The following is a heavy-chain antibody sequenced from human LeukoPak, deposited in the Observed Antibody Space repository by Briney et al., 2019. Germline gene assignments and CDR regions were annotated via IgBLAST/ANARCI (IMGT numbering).Heavy chain of an antibody. CDR2: IYKSGST. CDR1: GDSINSNNYY. V-gene: IGHV4-39*01. CDR3: ARLGWLYGSGSMNWFDP. Sequence: SETLSLTCIVFGDSINSNNYYWGWVRQPPGKGLEWIVSIYKSGSTYYNPSLESLVTISVATSKNQFSLRLGPVTAADTAVYYCARLGWLYGSGSMNWFDPWGQGILVTVSS. D-gene: IGHD3-10*01. J-gene: IGHJ5*02.